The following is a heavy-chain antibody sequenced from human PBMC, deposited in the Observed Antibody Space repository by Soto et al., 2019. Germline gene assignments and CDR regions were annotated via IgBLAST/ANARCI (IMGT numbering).Heavy chain of an antibody. CDR3: ANDGYSSYCYEQPLDF. Sequence: PGGSLRLSCSASGFTFSSYAMHWVRQAPGKGLEYVSAISSNGGSTYYADSVKGRFTISRDNSKNTLYLQMSSLRAEDTAVYYCANDGYSSYCYEQPLDFWGQGTLVTVSS. CDR2: ISSNGGST. D-gene: IGHD6-19*01. V-gene: IGHV3-64D*06. J-gene: IGHJ4*02. CDR1: GFTFSSYA.